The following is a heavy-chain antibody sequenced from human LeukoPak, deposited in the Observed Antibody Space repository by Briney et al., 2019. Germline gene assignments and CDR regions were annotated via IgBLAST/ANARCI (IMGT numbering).Heavy chain of an antibody. CDR3: AKVAFPYYYDSSGYSYYFDY. CDR1: GFTFSSYA. V-gene: IGHV3-23*01. Sequence: PGGSLRLSCAASGFTFSSYAMSWVRQAPGKGLEWVSAISGSGGSTYYADSVKGRFTISRDNSKNTLYLRMNSLRAEDTAVYYCAKVAFPYYYDSSGYSYYFDYWGQGTLVTVSS. CDR2: ISGSGGST. J-gene: IGHJ4*02. D-gene: IGHD3-22*01.